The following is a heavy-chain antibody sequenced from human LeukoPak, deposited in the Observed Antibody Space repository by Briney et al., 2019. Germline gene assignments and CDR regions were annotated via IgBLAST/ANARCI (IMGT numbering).Heavy chain of an antibody. D-gene: IGHD4-11*01. CDR1: GFTFSSSA. CDR3: ARDRDYLHHFDY. J-gene: IGHJ4*02. V-gene: IGHV3-48*02. CDR2: ISSSSSAI. Sequence: GGSLRLSCAASGFTFSSSAMNWVRQAPGKGLEWVSYISSSSSAIYYADSAKGRFTISRDNAKNSLYLQMNSLRDEDTAVYYCARDRDYLHHFDYWGQGTLVTVSS.